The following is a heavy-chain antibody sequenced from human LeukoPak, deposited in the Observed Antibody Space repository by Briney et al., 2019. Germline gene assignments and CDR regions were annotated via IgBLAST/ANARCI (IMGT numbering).Heavy chain of an antibody. CDR3: ARALYDFWSGDYYGMDV. CDR1: GDSFSSNSAA. V-gene: IGHV6-1*01. J-gene: IGHJ6*02. CDR2: TYYRSKWYN. D-gene: IGHD3-3*01. Sequence: SQTLSLTCAISGDSFSSNSAAWNWIRQSPSRGLEWLGRTYYRSKWYNDYAVSVKSRITINPDTSKNQFSLQLNSVTPEDTAVYYCARALYDFWSGDYYGMDVWGQGTTVTVSS.